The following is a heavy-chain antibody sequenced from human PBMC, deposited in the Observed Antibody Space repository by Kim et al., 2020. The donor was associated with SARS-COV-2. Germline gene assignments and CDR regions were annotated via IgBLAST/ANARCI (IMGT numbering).Heavy chain of an antibody. D-gene: IGHD6-19*01. J-gene: IGHJ4*02. CDR3: AREVAVAVFDY. V-gene: IGHV4-4*02. Sequence: TNYNPSLKSRVTISVDKSKNQFSLKLSSVTAADTAVYYCAREVAVAVFDYWGQGTLVTVSS. CDR2: T.